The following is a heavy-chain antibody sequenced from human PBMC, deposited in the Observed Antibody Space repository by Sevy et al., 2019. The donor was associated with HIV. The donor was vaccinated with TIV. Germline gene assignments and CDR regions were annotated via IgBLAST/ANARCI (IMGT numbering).Heavy chain of an antibody. CDR2: IYHSGST. Sequence: SETLSLTCAVSGYSISSGYYWGWIRQPPGKGLEWIGSIYHSGSTYYNTSLKSRVTISVDTSKNQFSLKLSSVTAADTAEYFCARAVVAAAVDNWFDPWGQGTLVTVSS. J-gene: IGHJ5*02. D-gene: IGHD6-13*01. CDR1: GYSISSGYY. V-gene: IGHV4-38-2*01. CDR3: ARAVVAAAVDNWFDP.